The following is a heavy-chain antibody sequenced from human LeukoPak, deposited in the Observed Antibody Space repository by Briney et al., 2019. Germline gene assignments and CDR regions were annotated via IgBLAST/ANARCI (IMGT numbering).Heavy chain of an antibody. J-gene: IGHJ5*02. D-gene: IGHD6-6*01. Sequence: ASVKVSCKASRYTFTDYYIHWVRQAPGQGLEWMGWIDPKSGGTNYAQKFQGRVTMTRDTYISTAYMEVSSLRYDDTAIYYCAGLSSVAARPGWVDPWGQGTLVSVSS. CDR1: RYTFTDYY. CDR2: IDPKSGGT. CDR3: AGLSSVAARPGWVDP. V-gene: IGHV1-2*02.